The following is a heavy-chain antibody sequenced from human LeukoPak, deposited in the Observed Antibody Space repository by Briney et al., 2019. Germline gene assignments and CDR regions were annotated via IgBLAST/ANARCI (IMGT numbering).Heavy chain of an antibody. J-gene: IGHJ3*02. CDR2: ISSSGSTI. Sequence: PGGSLRLSCAASGFTFSSYSMNWVRQAPGKGLEWVSYISSSGSTIYYADSVQGRFTISRDNAKNSLYLQMNSLKTEDTAVYYCTTDPLGGGYDAFDIWGQGTMVTVSS. CDR1: GFTFSSYS. V-gene: IGHV3-48*04. CDR3: TTDPLGGGYDAFDI. D-gene: IGHD2-21*01.